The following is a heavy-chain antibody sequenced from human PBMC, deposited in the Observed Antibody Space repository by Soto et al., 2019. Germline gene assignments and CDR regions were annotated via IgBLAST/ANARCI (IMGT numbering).Heavy chain of an antibody. J-gene: IGHJ4*02. V-gene: IGHV4-39*01. CDR2: IYYSGST. CDR1: GDSISSNTYY. D-gene: IGHD3-3*01. CDR3: ADLTWSGYYLP. Sequence: SETLSLTCTVSGDSISSNTYYWGWIRQPPGKGLEWIGTIYYSGSTYYNPSLKSRVAISVDTSKNQFSLKLSSVTAADTAIYYCADLTWSGYYLPWGQGTLVTVSS.